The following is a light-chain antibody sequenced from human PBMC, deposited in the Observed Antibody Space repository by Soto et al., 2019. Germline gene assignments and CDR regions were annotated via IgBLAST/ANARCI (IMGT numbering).Light chain of an antibody. CDR2: LAS. CDR3: HQRQSWPRT. J-gene: IGKJ1*01. V-gene: IGKV3-11*01. Sequence: EIVFTQSPATLSSFPGDRVTLSCRASQAVNTRLAWYQHKPGQAPRLLIYLASNREAGVPARFSGSGSGTEFTLTISDVEPEDFAVYYCHQRQSWPRTFGQGTKVDI. CDR1: QAVNTR.